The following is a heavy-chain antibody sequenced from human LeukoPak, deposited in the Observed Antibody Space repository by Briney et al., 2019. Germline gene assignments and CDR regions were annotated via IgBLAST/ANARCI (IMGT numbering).Heavy chain of an antibody. CDR1: GFTFDSYG. J-gene: IGHJ4*02. D-gene: IGHD3-22*01. V-gene: IGHV3-23*01. CDR2: ISGSGGTT. Sequence: SGGSLRLSCAASGFTFDSYGMSWVRQAPGKGLEWVSVISGSGGTTYYADSVKGRFTISRDNSENTLYLQMNSLRVEDTAVYYCARGTAFRGSGYYLPAYFDYWGQGTLVTVSS. CDR3: ARGTAFRGSGYYLPAYFDY.